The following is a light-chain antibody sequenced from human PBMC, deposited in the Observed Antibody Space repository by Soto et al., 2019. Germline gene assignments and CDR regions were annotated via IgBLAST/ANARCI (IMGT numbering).Light chain of an antibody. V-gene: IGKV3-15*01. CDR3: QHFNKWPPA. CDR1: QSVSSN. CDR2: GAS. J-gene: IGKJ1*01. Sequence: EIVMTQSPATLSVSPGERATLSCRASQSVSSNLAWYQQKPGQAPRLLIYGASTRATGIPARFSGSGSGTEFTLTISSLQSEDFAVYYCQHFNKWPPAFGQGTKVDIK.